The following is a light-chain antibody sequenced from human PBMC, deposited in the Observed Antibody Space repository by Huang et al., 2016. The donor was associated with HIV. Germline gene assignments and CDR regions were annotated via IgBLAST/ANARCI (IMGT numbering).Light chain of an antibody. CDR1: QSVYSSSTSKDY. Sequence: DIIMTQSPDSLAVSLGERATLNCRSSQSVYSSSTSKDYMAWFQQKPGQPPRLLLVWASTREAGVPDRCSGSGSGTHFTLTIANLEAEDAAIYYCQQYYSSPQTFGQGTRVEVK. CDR3: QQYYSSPQT. V-gene: IGKV4-1*01. J-gene: IGKJ1*01. CDR2: WAS.